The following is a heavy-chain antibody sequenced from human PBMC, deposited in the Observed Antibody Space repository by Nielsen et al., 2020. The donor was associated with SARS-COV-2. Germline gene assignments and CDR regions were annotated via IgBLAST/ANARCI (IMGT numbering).Heavy chain of an antibody. CDR1: GFTFSDYY. V-gene: IGHV3-11*01. Sequence: GGSLRLSCTASGFTFSDYYLTWVRQAPGKGLEWVSHISSSGTYIYYADSVKGRFTISRDNAKNSLYLQMNSLRAEDTAVYYCARRWGVVTATHIDYWGQGTLVTVSS. CDR2: ISSSGTYI. CDR3: ARRWGVVTATHIDY. D-gene: IGHD2-21*02. J-gene: IGHJ4*02.